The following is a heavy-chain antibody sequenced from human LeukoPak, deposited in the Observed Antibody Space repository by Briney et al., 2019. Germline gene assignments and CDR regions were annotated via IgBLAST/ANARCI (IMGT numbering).Heavy chain of an antibody. CDR3: AKDHGSFWYTWTVTTEGVGAFDI. Sequence: GGSLRLSCAASGFTFSSYSMNWVRQAPGKGLEWVSYISSSSSTIYYADSVKGRFTISRDNSKNTLYLQMNSLRAEDTAVYYCAKDHGSFWYTWTVTTEGVGAFDIWGQGTMVTVSS. D-gene: IGHD4-11*01. J-gene: IGHJ3*02. CDR1: GFTFSSYS. CDR2: ISSSSSTI. V-gene: IGHV3-48*01.